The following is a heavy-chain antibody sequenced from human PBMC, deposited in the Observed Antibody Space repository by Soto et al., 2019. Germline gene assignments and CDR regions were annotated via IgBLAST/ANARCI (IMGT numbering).Heavy chain of an antibody. J-gene: IGHJ4*02. Sequence: GGSLRLSCAASGFTFSAYPMPWVRHAPGKGLEWVALISSDGNNKYYADSVRGRFTTSGDISKNTLYLEMNSLRVDDTALHTCARTGPLCSGWFDCWGRGTLVTVAS. CDR2: ISSDGNNK. V-gene: IGHV3-30-3*01. CDR3: ARTGPLCSGWFDC. CDR1: GFTFSAYP. D-gene: IGHD6-25*01.